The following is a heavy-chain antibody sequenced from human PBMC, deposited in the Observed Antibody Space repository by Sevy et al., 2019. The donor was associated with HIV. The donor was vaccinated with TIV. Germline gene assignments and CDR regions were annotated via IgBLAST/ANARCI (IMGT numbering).Heavy chain of an antibody. V-gene: IGHV3-23*01. CDR2: ISGSGGST. D-gene: IGHD6-19*01. Sequence: GGSLRLSCAASGFTFSSYAMSWVRQAPGKGLEWVSDISGSGGSTYYADSVKGRFTISGDNSKNTLYLQMNSLRAEDTAVYYCAKARQWPSAWFDPWGQGTLVTVSS. J-gene: IGHJ5*02. CDR3: AKARQWPSAWFDP. CDR1: GFTFSSYA.